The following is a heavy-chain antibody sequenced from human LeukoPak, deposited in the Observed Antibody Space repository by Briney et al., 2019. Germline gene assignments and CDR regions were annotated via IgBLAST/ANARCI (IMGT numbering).Heavy chain of an antibody. V-gene: IGHV3-23*01. CDR2: SSGSGGST. J-gene: IGHJ4*02. CDR1: GFTFSSYA. Sequence: GGSLRLSCAASGFTFSSYAMSWVRQAPGKGLEWLSDSSGSGGSTYYADSVKGRFTISRDNSKNTLYLQMNSLRAEDTAVYYCAKERDIVVVPAAMQVGYWGQGTLVTVSS. CDR3: AKERDIVVVPAAMQVGY. D-gene: IGHD2-2*01.